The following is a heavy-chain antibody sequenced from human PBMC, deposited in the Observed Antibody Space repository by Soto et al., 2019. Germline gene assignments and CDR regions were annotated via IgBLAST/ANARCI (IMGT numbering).Heavy chain of an antibody. CDR1: GGSFRGYY. Sequence: SETLSLTCAVYGGSFRGYYWSWIRQPPGKGLEWIGEINHSGSTNYNPSLKSRVTISVDTSKNQFSLKLSSVTAADTAVYYCARGRVHYYDSSGYYYGRVDYYYYGMDVWGQGTTVTVSS. V-gene: IGHV4-34*01. J-gene: IGHJ6*02. D-gene: IGHD3-22*01. CDR3: ARGRVHYYDSSGYYYGRVDYYYYGMDV. CDR2: INHSGST.